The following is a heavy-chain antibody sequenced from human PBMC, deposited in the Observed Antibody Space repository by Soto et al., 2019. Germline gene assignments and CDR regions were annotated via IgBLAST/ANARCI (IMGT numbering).Heavy chain of an antibody. Sequence: ASVKVSCKASGYTFTTYAMHWVRQAPGQRLEWMGWINPDNGNTKYSQKFQARVTLTRDTSANTAYMELSSLSSEDTAVYYCAKDRDILTAFYPDWGQGTLVTVSS. D-gene: IGHD3-9*01. CDR1: GYTFTTYA. J-gene: IGHJ4*02. V-gene: IGHV1-3*01. CDR2: INPDNGNT. CDR3: AKDRDILTAFYPD.